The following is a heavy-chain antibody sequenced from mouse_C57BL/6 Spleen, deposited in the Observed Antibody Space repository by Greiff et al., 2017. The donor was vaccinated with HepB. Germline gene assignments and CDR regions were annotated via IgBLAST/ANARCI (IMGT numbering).Heavy chain of an antibody. CDR2: INPSNGGT. J-gene: IGHJ4*01. CDR3: ASDGYYRAYAMDY. Sequence: QVQLQQPGTELVKPGASVKLSRKASGYTFTSYWMHWVKQRPGQGLEWIGNINPSNGGTNYNEKFKSKATLTVDKSSSTAYMQLSSLTSEDSAVYYCASDGYYRAYAMDYWGQGTSVTVSS. D-gene: IGHD2-3*01. CDR1: GYTFTSYW. V-gene: IGHV1-53*01.